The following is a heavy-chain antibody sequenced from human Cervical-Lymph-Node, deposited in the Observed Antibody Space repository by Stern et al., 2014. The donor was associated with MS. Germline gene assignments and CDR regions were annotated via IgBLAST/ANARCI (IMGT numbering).Heavy chain of an antibody. CDR3: TREMAARRFDP. J-gene: IGHJ5*02. D-gene: IGHD6-6*01. CDR1: GISVSSNY. V-gene: IGHV3-66*01. Sequence: EVQLVESGGGLVPRGGSLRLSCAASGISVSSNYMTWVRQAPGKGLEWVSRYYPGITTDYADSVRGRFSVSRDNSKNTVYLEMNSLTPEDTAVYYCTREMAARRFDPWGQGTLVVVSS. CDR2: YYPGITT.